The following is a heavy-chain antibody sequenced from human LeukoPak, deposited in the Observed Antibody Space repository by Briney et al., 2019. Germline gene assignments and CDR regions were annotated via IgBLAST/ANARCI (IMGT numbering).Heavy chain of an antibody. CDR1: GGSISSDH. CDR2: IYYSGST. CDR3: ARYGSGSYSDDHFQH. Sequence: SETLSLTCTVSGGSISSDHWNWIRQPPGKGLEWIGCIYYSGSTKYNPSLKSRVTISVDTSKNQFSLKLTSVTAADTAVYYCARYGSGSYSDDHFQHWGQGTLVTVSS. D-gene: IGHD3-10*01. J-gene: IGHJ1*01. V-gene: IGHV4-59*08.